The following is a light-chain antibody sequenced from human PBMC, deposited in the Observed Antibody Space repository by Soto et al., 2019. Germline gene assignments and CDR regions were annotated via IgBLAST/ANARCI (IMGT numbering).Light chain of an antibody. J-gene: IGKJ4*01. CDR1: QSISSY. CDR3: QQSYSTPLT. V-gene: IGKV1-39*01. Sequence: DIQMTQSPSSLSASVGDRVTITCRASQSISSYLNWYQQKPGKAPELLIYAASSLQSGVPSRFSGSGSGTDFTLTINSLQPEDFATYYCQQSYSTPLTFGGGSKVEIK. CDR2: AAS.